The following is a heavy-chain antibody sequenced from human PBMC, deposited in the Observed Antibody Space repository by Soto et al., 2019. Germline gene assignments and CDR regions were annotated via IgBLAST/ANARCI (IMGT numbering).Heavy chain of an antibody. V-gene: IGHV1-3*01. CDR2: INAGNGNT. CDR3: ARDPVGGNWFDP. CDR1: GYTFTSYA. Sequence: ASVKVSCKASGYTFTSYAMHWVRQAPGQRLEWMGWINAGNGNTKYSQKFQGRVTITRDTSASTAYMELRSLRSEDTAVYYCARDPVGGNWFDPWGQGTLVTVSS. D-gene: IGHD1-26*01. J-gene: IGHJ5*02.